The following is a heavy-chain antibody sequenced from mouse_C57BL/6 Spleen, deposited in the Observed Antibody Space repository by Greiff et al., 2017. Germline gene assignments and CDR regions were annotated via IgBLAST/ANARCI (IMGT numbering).Heavy chain of an antibody. CDR2: IYPGSGST. Sequence: QVQLQQPGAELVKPGASVKMSCEASGYTFTSYWITWVKQRPGQGLEWIGDIYPGSGSTNYNEKFKSKATLTVDTSSCTAYMQLSSLTSEASAFYGCARRGYDYPFAYWGQGTLVTVSA. V-gene: IGHV1-55*01. CDR3: ARRGYDYPFAY. J-gene: IGHJ3*01. D-gene: IGHD2-4*01. CDR1: GYTFTSYW.